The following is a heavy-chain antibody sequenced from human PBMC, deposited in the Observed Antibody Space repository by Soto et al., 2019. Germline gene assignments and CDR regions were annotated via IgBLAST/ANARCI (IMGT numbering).Heavy chain of an antibody. CDR3: ARAGIAVAGTYAFDI. Sequence: GGSLRLSCAASGFTFSSYDMHWVRQATGKGLEWVSAIGTAGDPYYPGSVKGRFTISRENAKNSLYLQMNSLRAGDTAVYYCARAGIAVAGTYAFDIWGQGTMVTVSS. D-gene: IGHD6-19*01. CDR2: IGTAGDP. CDR1: GFTFSSYD. V-gene: IGHV3-13*05. J-gene: IGHJ3*02.